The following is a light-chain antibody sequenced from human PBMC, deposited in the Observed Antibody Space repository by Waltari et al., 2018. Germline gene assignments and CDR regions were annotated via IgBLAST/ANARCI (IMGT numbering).Light chain of an antibody. CDR1: QSISSW. J-gene: IGKJ2*01. CDR3: QQYNSYPYT. V-gene: IGKV1-5*01. CDR2: AGS. Sequence: DIQMTQSPSTLSASVGDRVTITCRASQSISSWLAWYQRKPGKAPILLIYAGSSLQSGVPTRFRGSGTWKEFTLTISRLQPDDCATYYCQQYNSYPYTFGQGTNLEIK.